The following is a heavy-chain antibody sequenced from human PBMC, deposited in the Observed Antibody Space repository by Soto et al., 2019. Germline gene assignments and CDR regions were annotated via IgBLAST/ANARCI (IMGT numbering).Heavy chain of an antibody. D-gene: IGHD2-2*01. CDR1: GGSISGYY. J-gene: IGHJ5*02. CDR2: IYHSGST. Sequence: SETLCLTCTVSGGSISGYYWSWIRQPPGKGLEWIGYIYHSGSTYYNPSLKSRVTISVDRSKNQFSLKLSSVTAADTAVYYCARVPDRWGQGTLVTVS. CDR3: ARVPDR. V-gene: IGHV4-59*12.